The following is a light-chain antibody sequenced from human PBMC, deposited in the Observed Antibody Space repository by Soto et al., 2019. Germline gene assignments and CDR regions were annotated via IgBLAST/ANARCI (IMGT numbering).Light chain of an antibody. V-gene: IGKV3-15*01. J-gene: IGKJ3*01. CDR2: YAS. Sequence: EIVMTQSPATLSVSPGERAALTCRASQSVNSDLAWYQHKPGQAPRLLIYYASTRATGIPTRFTGSGSGTEFTLTISSLQSEDFAVYSCQQYNNWPFTFGPGTKVDIK. CDR1: QSVNSD. CDR3: QQYNNWPFT.